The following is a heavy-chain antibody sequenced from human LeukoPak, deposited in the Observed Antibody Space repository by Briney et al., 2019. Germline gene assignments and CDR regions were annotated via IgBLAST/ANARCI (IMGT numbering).Heavy chain of an antibody. CDR2: INPNSGGT. D-gene: IGHD3-22*01. CDR3: ARLGLDYYDSSAQDY. CDR1: GYTFTGYY. J-gene: IGHJ4*02. Sequence: ASVKVSCKASGYTFTGYYMHWVRQAPGQGLEWMGWINPNSGGTNYAQKFQGRVTMTRDTSISTAYMELSSLRSEDTAVYYCARLGLDYYDSSAQDYWGQGTLVTVSS. V-gene: IGHV1-2*02.